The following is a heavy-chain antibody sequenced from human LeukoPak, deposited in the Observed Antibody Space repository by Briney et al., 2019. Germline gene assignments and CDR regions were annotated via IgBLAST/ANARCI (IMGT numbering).Heavy chain of an antibody. CDR1: DYTFTSYG. D-gene: IGHD3-16*01. V-gene: IGHV1-18*01. CDR3: ARDLGGPFSPGAFDI. Sequence: AASVKVSCKASDYTFTSYGISWVRQAPGQGHEWMGWISAYNGNTNYAQKLQGRVTMTTDTSTSTAYMELRSLRSDDTAVYYCARDLGGPFSPGAFDIWGQGTMVTVSS. CDR2: ISAYNGNT. J-gene: IGHJ3*02.